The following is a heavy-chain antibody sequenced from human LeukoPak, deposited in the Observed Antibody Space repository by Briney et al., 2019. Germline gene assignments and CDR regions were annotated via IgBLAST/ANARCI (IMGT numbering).Heavy chain of an antibody. J-gene: IGHJ4*02. CDR1: GFTFSSYA. V-gene: IGHV3-23*01. Sequence: LSGGSLRLSCAASGFTFSSYAMHWVRQAPGKGLEWVSAISGSGGSTYYADSVKGRFTISRDNSKNTLYLQMNSLRAEDTAVYYCAKLSLQGTWFDYWGQGTLVTVSS. CDR2: ISGSGGST. D-gene: IGHD3-10*01. CDR3: AKLSLQGTWFDY.